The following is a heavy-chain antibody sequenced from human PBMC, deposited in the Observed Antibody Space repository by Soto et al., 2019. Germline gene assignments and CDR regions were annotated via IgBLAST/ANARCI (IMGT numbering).Heavy chain of an antibody. CDR3: ASSYSSSWYYYYYGMDV. CDR2: IYYSGST. J-gene: IGHJ6*02. Sequence: PSETLSLTCTVSGGSISSSSYYWGWIRQPPGKGLEWIGSIYYSGSTYYNPSLKSRVTISVDTSKNQFSLKLSSVTAADTAVYHCASSYSSSWYYYYYGMDVWGQGTTGTVS. V-gene: IGHV4-39*01. D-gene: IGHD6-13*01. CDR1: GGSISSSSYY.